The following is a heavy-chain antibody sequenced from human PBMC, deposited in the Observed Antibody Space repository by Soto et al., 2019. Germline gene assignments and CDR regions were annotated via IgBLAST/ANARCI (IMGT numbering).Heavy chain of an antibody. D-gene: IGHD3-10*01. CDR2: IKSKTDGGTT. CDR3: TTGGWFGELSDY. CDR1: GFTFSNAW. Sequence: EVQLVESGGGLVKPGGSLRLSCAASGFTFSNAWMSWVRQAPGKGLEWVGGIKSKTDGGTTDYAAPVKGRFTISRDDSKNTLYLQMNSLKTEDTAVYYCTTGGWFGELSDYWGQGTLVTVSS. J-gene: IGHJ4*02. V-gene: IGHV3-15*01.